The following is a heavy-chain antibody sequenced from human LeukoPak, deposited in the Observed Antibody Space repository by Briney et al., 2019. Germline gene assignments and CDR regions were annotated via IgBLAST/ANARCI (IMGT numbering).Heavy chain of an antibody. J-gene: IGHJ6*03. CDR1: GFTFSSYA. Sequence: GSLRLSCAASGFTFSSYAMSWVRQAPGKGLEWVSAISGSGGSTYYADSVKGRFTISRDNSKNTLYLQMNSLRAEDTAVYYCAKDNGDQYAQLVEVDYHYYMDVWGKGTTVTVSS. V-gene: IGHV3-23*01. CDR3: AKDNGDQYAQLVEVDYHYYMDV. CDR2: ISGSGGST. D-gene: IGHD6-6*01.